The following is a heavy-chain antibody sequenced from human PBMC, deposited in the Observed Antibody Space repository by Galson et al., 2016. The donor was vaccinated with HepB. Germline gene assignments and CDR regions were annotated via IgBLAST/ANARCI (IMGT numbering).Heavy chain of an antibody. Sequence: TLSLTCTVSGGSISNYYWSWIRQPPGKGLEWIGYIYSSGSTNSNPSLKSRVIISVDTSKNQFYLKLNSTTAADTAVYYCARGSGTFGHDYWGQGTLVTVSS. CDR3: ARGSGTFGHDY. CDR2: IYSSGST. V-gene: IGHV4-59*01. J-gene: IGHJ4*02. D-gene: IGHD3-10*01. CDR1: GGSISNYY.